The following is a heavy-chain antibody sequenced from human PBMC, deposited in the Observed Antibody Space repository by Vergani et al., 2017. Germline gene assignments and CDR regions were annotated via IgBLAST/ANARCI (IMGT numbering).Heavy chain of an antibody. D-gene: IGHD3-10*01. V-gene: IGHV3-23*04. Sequence: EVQLVETGGGLIQPGGSLRLSCAASGFTVSSNYMSWVRQAPGKGLEWVSAISGSGGSTYYADSVKGRFTISRDNPKNTLYLQMNSLRAEDTAVYYCATRAYFDYWGQGTLVTVSS. CDR1: GFTVSSNY. J-gene: IGHJ4*02. CDR3: ATRAYFDY. CDR2: ISGSGGST.